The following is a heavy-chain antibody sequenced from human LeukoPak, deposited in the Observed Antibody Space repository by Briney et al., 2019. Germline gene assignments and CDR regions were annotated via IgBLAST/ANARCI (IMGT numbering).Heavy chain of an antibody. J-gene: IGHJ4*02. CDR3: ARVRVEWELSY. CDR1: GGTFSSYA. V-gene: IGHV1-69*04. D-gene: IGHD1-26*01. Sequence: SVKVSCKASGGTFSSYAISWVRQAPGQGLEWMGRIIPILGIANYAQKFQGRVTITADKSTSTAYMELSSLRSEDTAVYYCARVRVEWELSYWGQGTLVTVSS. CDR2: IIPILGIA.